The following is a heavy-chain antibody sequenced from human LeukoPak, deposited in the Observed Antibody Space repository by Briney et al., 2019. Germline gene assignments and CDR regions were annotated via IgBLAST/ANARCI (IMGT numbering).Heavy chain of an antibody. D-gene: IGHD2-2*03. J-gene: IGHJ6*03. Sequence: GASVKVSCKASGGTFRTSGVNWVRQAPGQRLEWMGCVIPVFGTSNYAQKFQGRVTITADESTSTAYMELSSLRSEDTAVYYCARVLDGYCSSTSCYVTSFRRYYYYVDVWGKGTTVTISS. CDR1: GGTFRTSG. V-gene: IGHV1-69*13. CDR2: VIPVFGTS. CDR3: ARVLDGYCSSTSCYVTSFRRYYYYVDV.